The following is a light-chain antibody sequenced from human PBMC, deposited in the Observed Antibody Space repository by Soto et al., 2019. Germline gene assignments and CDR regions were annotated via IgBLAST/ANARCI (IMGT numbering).Light chain of an antibody. CDR1: QSISSSF. CDR2: DAS. CDR3: QLYGSSLVT. Sequence: EIVLTQSPGTLSLSPGERAALPCRASQSISSSFLAWYQHKPGQAPRLLIHDASSRATGIPDRFSGSGSGTDFTLTISRLDPEDFAVYYCQLYGSSLVTFGQGTKVDIK. V-gene: IGKV3-20*01. J-gene: IGKJ2*01.